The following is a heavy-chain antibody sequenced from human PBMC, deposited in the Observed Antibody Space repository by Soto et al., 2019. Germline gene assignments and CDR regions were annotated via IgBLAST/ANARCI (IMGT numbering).Heavy chain of an antibody. V-gene: IGHV3-74*01. CDR3: GRERLGLLDI. CDR2: INSDGSIA. CDR1: GFTFSDYW. D-gene: IGHD1-26*01. J-gene: IGHJ3*02. Sequence: EVQLVESGGGLVQPGGSLRLSCAASGFTFSDYWMAWARQAPGKGLFWVSRINSDGSIAHYAESVKGRFTISRDNAKNKLWLQVNSLRDDDTAVYYCGRERLGLLDIWGQGAMVTVSS.